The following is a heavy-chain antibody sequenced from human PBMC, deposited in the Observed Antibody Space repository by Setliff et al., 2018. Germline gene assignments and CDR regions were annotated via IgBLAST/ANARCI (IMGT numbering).Heavy chain of an antibody. CDR3: ARTVYYDSSGYGV. Sequence: ASVKVSCKASGYTFSTYGITWVRQAPGQGLEWMGWISAYNGNTNYVQKLQGRVTMTTDTSTSTAYMELRSLRSDDTAVYYCARTVYYDSSGYGVWGQGTQVTVSS. CDR2: ISAYNGNT. D-gene: IGHD3-22*01. CDR1: GYTFSTYG. V-gene: IGHV1-18*01. J-gene: IGHJ4*02.